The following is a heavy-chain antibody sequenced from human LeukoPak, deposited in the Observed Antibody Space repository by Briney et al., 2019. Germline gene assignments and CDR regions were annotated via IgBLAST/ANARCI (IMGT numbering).Heavy chain of an antibody. V-gene: IGHV1-18*01. J-gene: IGHJ4*02. CDR2: ISAYNGNT. Sequence: ASVKVSCKASGYTFTSYGISWVRQAPGQGLEWMGWISAYNGNTNYAQKLQGRVTMTTDTSTSTAYMELRSLRSDDTAVYYCARDVYYYGSGSYYNLPFDYWGQGTLVTVSS. CDR1: GYTFTSYG. CDR3: ARDVYYYGSGSYYNLPFDY. D-gene: IGHD3-10*01.